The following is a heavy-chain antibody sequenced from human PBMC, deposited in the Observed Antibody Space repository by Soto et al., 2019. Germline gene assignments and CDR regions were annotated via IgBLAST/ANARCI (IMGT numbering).Heavy chain of an antibody. CDR3: ARPEHKRTYWGYYGTDV. CDR1: GFTFSSYE. CDR2: ISSSGSTI. Sequence: GVSLRLSWAASGFTFSSYEMNWVRQAPGKGLEWVSYISSSGSTIYYADSVKGRFTISRDNAKNSLYLQMNSLRAEDTAVYYCARPEHKRTYWGYYGTDVWGKGTTVTVSS. V-gene: IGHV3-48*03. J-gene: IGHJ6*04. D-gene: IGHD2-21*01.